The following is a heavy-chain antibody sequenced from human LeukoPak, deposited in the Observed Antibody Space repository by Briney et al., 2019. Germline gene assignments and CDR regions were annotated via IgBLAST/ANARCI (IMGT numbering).Heavy chain of an antibody. CDR2: INSGSSTI. CDR3: ARVLLERPGIDSFDM. CDR1: EFSLRSYS. J-gene: IGHJ3*02. Sequence: GGSLRLSCGASEFSLRSYSMDWVRQAPGKGLEWVSHINSGSSTIYYADSVKGRFTISRDNAGDSLYLHMNSLRAEDTAVYYCARVLLERPGIDSFDMWGQGTMVTVSS. V-gene: IGHV3-48*01. D-gene: IGHD1-1*01.